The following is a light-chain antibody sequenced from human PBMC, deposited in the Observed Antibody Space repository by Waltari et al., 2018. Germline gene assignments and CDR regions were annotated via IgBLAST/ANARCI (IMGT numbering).Light chain of an antibody. J-gene: IGKJ5*01. CDR3: QQLNSYPIT. CDR2: AAS. CDR1: QGISSY. Sequence: DIQLTQSPSFLSASVGDRVTITCRASQGISSYLAWYQQKPGNAPKLLIYAASTLQSGVPSRFSGSGSGTEFTLTISSLQPEDSATYYCQQLNSYPITFGQGTRVESK. V-gene: IGKV1-9*01.